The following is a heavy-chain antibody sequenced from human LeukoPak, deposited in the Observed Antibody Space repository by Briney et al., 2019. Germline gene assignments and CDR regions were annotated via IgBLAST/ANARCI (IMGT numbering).Heavy chain of an antibody. J-gene: IGHJ5*02. V-gene: IGHV3-23*01. CDR3: AKGSNIVVIFTTWYH. Sequence: GGSLRLSCAASGFSFSSYAMSWVRQAPGKGLERVSTISGSDGSTYYADSVKGRFTISRDNSKNTLYLQMSSLRAEDTAVYYCAKGSNIVVIFTTWYHWGQGTLVTVSS. CDR2: ISGSDGST. D-gene: IGHD3-22*01. CDR1: GFSFSSYA.